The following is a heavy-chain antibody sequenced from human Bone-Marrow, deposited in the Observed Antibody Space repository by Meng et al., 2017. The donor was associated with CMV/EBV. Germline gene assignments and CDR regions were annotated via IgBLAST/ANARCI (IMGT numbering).Heavy chain of an antibody. Sequence: SVKVSCKASGYTFTSYYMHWVRQAPGQGLEWMGGIIPIFGTANYAQEFQGRVTITTDESTSTAYMELSSLRSEDTAVYKCARDFRERHSYGMDVWGQGTTVTVSS. CDR2: IIPIFGTA. CDR3: ARDFRERHSYGMDV. CDR1: GYTFTSYY. V-gene: IGHV1-69*05. J-gene: IGHJ6*02. D-gene: IGHD3-10*01.